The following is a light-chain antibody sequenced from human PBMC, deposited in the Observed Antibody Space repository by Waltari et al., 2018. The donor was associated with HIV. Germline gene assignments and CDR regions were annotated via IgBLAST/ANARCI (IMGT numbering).Light chain of an antibody. V-gene: IGKV1D-8*01. CDR2: AAS. Sequence: VIWMTQSPPLISASPGDRVTISCRLNQGISNYLVWFQQKPGKAPELILYAASTLQSGVSSRFSGSGSGTDFTLTINNLQSEDFATYYCQQYYSFPWTFGQGTRVEIK. CDR1: QGISNY. CDR3: QQYYSFPWT. J-gene: IGKJ1*01.